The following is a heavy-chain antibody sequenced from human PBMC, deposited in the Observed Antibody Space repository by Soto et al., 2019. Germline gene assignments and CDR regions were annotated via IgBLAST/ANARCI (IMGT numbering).Heavy chain of an antibody. CDR1: GFTFTNYW. Sequence: PXGSLRLSCVASGFTFTNYWMSWVRQAPGKGLEWVANIKQDGSQKYYVDSVKGRFTISRDNAKNSLFLQMNSLRAEDTAVYYCARIGYSSSSFDYWGQGTLVTVSS. CDR2: IKQDGSQK. J-gene: IGHJ4*02. D-gene: IGHD6-6*01. CDR3: ARIGYSSSSFDY. V-gene: IGHV3-7*03.